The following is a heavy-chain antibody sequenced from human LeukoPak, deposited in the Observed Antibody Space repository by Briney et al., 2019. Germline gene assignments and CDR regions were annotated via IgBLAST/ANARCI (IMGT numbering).Heavy chain of an antibody. J-gene: IGHJ4*02. D-gene: IGHD2-21*01. V-gene: IGHV4-34*01. CDR1: GGAFSGNY. CDR2: SSHTGDIT. CDR3: ARVPDFIARPCDS. Sequence: PSETLSLICAVYGGAFSGNYWTLIRQTPGKGLEWIGESSHTGDITGYNPSLKGRATISVDSSKNQFSLKLTSVTAADTGVYYCARVPDFIARPCDSWGPGTLVTVSS.